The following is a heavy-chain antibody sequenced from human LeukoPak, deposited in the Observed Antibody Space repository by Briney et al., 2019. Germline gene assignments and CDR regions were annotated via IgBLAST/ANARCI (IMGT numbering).Heavy chain of an antibody. CDR3: AKQGRDWLRDYYYYMDV. Sequence: GGSLRLSCAASGFTFSSYGMHWVRQAPGKGLEWVAVISYDGSNKYYADSVKGRFTISRDNSKNTLYLRMNSLRAEDTAVYYCAKQGRDWLRDYYYYMDVWGKGTTVTISS. D-gene: IGHD3-9*01. CDR2: ISYDGSNK. J-gene: IGHJ6*03. V-gene: IGHV3-30*18. CDR1: GFTFSSYG.